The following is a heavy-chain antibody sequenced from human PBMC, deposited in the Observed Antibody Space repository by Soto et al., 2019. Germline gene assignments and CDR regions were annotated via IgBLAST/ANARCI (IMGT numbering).Heavy chain of an antibody. CDR2: INPSGGST. CDR1: GYTFTTYY. CDR3: SRGGSTWTFDY. J-gene: IGHJ4*02. Sequence: GASVKVSCKASGYTFTTYYMHWVRQAPGQGLEWMGMINPSGGSTSYAQKFQDRVTMTRDTSTSTVYMELSSLRSEDTAVYYCSRGGSTWTFDYWGQGTPVTVSS. V-gene: IGHV1-46*03. D-gene: IGHD1-1*01.